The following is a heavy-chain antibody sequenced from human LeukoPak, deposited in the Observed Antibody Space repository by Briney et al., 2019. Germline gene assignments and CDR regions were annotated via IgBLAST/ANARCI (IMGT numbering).Heavy chain of an antibody. D-gene: IGHD2-8*02. J-gene: IGHJ4*02. CDR2: SYSGGST. CDR1: AFSDKSNY. CDR3: ASRHCSGENCYAGPLDF. Sequence: TGGSMRLSCVASAFSDKSNYMSWVRQAPGKGLEWVSVSYSGGSTYYEDSVKGRFTVSSDVSKNTLYLQMNNLRGEGTAVYYCASRHCSGENCYAGPLDFWGQGIQVTVSS. V-gene: IGHV3-53*01.